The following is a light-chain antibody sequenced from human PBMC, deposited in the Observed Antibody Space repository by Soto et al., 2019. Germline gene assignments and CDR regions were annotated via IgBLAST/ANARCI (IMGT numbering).Light chain of an antibody. J-gene: IGKJ5*01. CDR2: DTT. V-gene: IGKV3-15*01. Sequence: TVLTQSPATLSVSPGERVTFCFRATQSVSSLLARDQQRPRQAPKLLIYDTTTRATGIPARFSGSGSGTDFTLTISSLQSEDFAVYYCQQYQDRPYTFGPGTRLEI. CDR1: QSVSSL. CDR3: QQYQDRPYT.